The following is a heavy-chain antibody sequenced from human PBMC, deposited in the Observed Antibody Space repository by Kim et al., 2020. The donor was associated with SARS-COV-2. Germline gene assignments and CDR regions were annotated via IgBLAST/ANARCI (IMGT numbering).Heavy chain of an antibody. CDR3: AKVGAPAWYGVDY. D-gene: IGHD4-17*01. CDR1: GFTFSTYG. CDR2: ITYDGSIT. Sequence: GGSLRLSCATSGFTFSTYGMHWVRQAPGKGLEWVSFITYDGSITSYAESVKGRFTISRDNSRDRLYLQMNSLRPEDTAMYYCAKVGAPAWYGVDYWGQGTLVSVSS. V-gene: IGHV3-30*18. J-gene: IGHJ4*02.